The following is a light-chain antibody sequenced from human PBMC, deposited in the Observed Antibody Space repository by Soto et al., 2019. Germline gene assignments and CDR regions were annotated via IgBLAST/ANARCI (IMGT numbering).Light chain of an antibody. Sequence: EIVMTQSPATLSVSPGERATLSCRASQSVSSNLAWYQQKPGQTHKLLIYVASTMATGIPARFSGSGSGTEFTLTISSLQSEDFAVYYCQQYNVCPLTFGGGTKVEFK. V-gene: IGKV3-15*01. CDR1: QSVSSN. J-gene: IGKJ4*01. CDR2: VAS. CDR3: QQYNVCPLT.